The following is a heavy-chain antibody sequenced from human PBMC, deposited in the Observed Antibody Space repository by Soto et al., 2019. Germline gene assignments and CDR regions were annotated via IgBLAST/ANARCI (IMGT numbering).Heavy chain of an antibody. J-gene: IGHJ4*02. CDR2: ISAHNGNT. Sequence: QVHLVQSGPEVKKPWASVRVSCKASGYTFTSYGITWARPAPGQGLEWMGWISAHNGNTDHAQNLQGRVIVTRDTSTSATYMELRSLRYDDESVYYCARGRYGDYWGQRALVTLSS. CDR1: GYTFTSYG. D-gene: IGHD1-1*01. V-gene: IGHV1-18*01. CDR3: ARGRYGDY.